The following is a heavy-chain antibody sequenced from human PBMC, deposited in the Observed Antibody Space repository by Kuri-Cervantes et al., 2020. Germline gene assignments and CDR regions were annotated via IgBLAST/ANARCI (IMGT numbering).Heavy chain of an antibody. CDR1: GGSISSYY. Sequence: GSLRLSCTVSGGSISSYYWSWIRQPPGKGLEWIGYIHYSGSTNYNPSLKSRVTISVDTSKNQFSLKLSSVTAADTAVYYCARHKPSSGFGELLRAFDIWGQGTMVTVSS. J-gene: IGHJ3*02. CDR3: ARHKPSSGFGELLRAFDI. D-gene: IGHD3-10*01. CDR2: IHYSGST. V-gene: IGHV4-59*08.